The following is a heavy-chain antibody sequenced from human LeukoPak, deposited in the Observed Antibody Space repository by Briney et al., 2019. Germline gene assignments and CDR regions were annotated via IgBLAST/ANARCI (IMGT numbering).Heavy chain of an antibody. J-gene: IGHJ4*02. Sequence: ASVKVSCKASGYTFTNYYMHWVRQAPGQGLEWLGIFNPSGGSTNYAQKFQGRVTMTRDTSTSTVYMELSSLRSEDTAVYYCARELNYYDSSGYYYRRLMGSDPGVDYWGQGTLVTVSS. D-gene: IGHD3-22*01. CDR2: FNPSGGST. V-gene: IGHV1-46*01. CDR3: ARELNYYDSSGYYYRRLMGSDPGVDY. CDR1: GYTFTNYY.